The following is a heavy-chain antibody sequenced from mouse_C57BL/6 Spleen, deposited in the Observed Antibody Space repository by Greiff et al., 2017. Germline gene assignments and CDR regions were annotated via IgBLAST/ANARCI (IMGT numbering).Heavy chain of an antibody. CDR3: ARSDYGYEFDY. CDR2: IYPGSGNT. J-gene: IGHJ2*01. CDR1: GYTFTDYY. Sequence: QVQLQQSGAELVRPGASVKLSCKASGYTFTDYYINWVKQRPGQGLEWIARIYPGSGNTYYNEKFKGKATLTAEKSSSTAYMQLSSLTSEDSAVYFCARSDYGYEFDYWGQGTTLTVSS. V-gene: IGHV1-76*01. D-gene: IGHD2-2*01.